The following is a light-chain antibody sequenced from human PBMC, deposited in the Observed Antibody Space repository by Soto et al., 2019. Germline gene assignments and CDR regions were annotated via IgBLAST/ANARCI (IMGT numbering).Light chain of an antibody. CDR2: GNS. J-gene: IGLJ3*02. Sequence: QSALTQPPSVSGAPGQRVTISCTGSSSNLGAAYDVQWYQQLPGTVPKLLIYGNSNRPSGVPDRFSGSKSGTSASLAITGLQAEDEADYYCQSYDSSLSVGVFGGGTKVTVL. V-gene: IGLV1-40*01. CDR1: SSNLGAAYD. CDR3: QSYDSSLSVGV.